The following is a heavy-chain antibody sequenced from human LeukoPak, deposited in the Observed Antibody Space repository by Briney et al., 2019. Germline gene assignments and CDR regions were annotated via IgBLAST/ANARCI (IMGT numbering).Heavy chain of an antibody. D-gene: IGHD3-16*02. CDR2: FDPEDGET. CDR3: ATAQTMNPYYDYVWGSYRYNWFDP. Sequence: ASVKVSCKVSGYTLTELSMHWVRQAPGKGLEWMGGFDPEDGETIYAQKFQGRVTMTEDTSTDTAYMELSSLRSEDTAVYYCATAQTMNPYYDYVWGSYRYNWFDPWGQGTLVTVSS. CDR1: GYTLTELS. V-gene: IGHV1-24*01. J-gene: IGHJ5*02.